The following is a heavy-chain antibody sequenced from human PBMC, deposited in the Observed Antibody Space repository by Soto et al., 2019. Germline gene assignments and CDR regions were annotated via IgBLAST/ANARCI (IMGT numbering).Heavy chain of an antibody. D-gene: IGHD4-17*01. CDR3: ARGIKYGAYSRWFDP. CDR2: IVPIVDTS. J-gene: IGHJ5*02. V-gene: IGHV1-69*06. Sequence: SVKVSCKTSGGTFSSYAISWVRQAPGQGLEWMGGIVPIVDTSTYAQKFQGRVTITADTSITTAYMELSSLRSEDTAVYFCARGIKYGAYSRWFDPWGQGTPVTVSS. CDR1: GGTFSSYA.